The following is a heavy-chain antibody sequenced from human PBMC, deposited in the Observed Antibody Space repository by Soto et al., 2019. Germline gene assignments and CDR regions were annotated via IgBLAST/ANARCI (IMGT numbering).Heavy chain of an antibody. CDR2: ISAYNGNT. CDR1: GYTFTSYG. V-gene: IGHV1-18*01. CDR3: ASTRAGILWDAFDI. D-gene: IGHD2-21*01. J-gene: IGHJ3*02. Sequence: QVQLVQSGAEVKKPGASVKVSCKASGYTFTSYGISWVRQAPGQGLEWMGWISAYNGNTNYAQKLKGRVTMTTDTSTSKAYMELRSLRSDDTAVYYCASTRAGILWDAFDIWGQGTMVTVSS.